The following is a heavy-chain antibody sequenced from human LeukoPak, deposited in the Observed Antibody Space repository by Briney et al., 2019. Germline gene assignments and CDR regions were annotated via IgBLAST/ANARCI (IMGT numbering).Heavy chain of an antibody. CDR1: GGSFSGYY. CDR3: AKSGGYGLIDY. J-gene: IGHJ4*02. V-gene: IGHV4-34*01. CDR2: INHSGST. Sequence: PSETLSLTCAVYGGSFSGYYWSWIRQPPGKGLEWIGEINHSGSTSYNPSLKSRVTISVDTSKNQFSLKLTSVTAADTAVYYCAKSGGYGLIDYWGQGTLVTVSS. D-gene: IGHD1-26*01.